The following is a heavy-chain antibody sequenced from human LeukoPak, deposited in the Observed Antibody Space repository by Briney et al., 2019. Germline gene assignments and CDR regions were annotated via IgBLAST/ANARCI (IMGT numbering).Heavy chain of an antibody. D-gene: IGHD3-10*01. Sequence: GGSLRLSCAASGFTFSDYYMSWIRQDPGKGLECVSYISSSGSTIYYADSVKGRFTISRDNAKNSLYLQMNNLRTEDTALYYCAKDKAQAYYASGTLVLWGQGTLVTVSS. J-gene: IGHJ4*02. CDR1: GFTFSDYY. CDR2: ISSSGSTI. V-gene: IGHV3-11*01. CDR3: AKDKAQAYYASGTLVL.